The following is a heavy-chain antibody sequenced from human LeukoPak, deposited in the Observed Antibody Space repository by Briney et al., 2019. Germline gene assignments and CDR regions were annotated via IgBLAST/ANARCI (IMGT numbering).Heavy chain of an antibody. D-gene: IGHD6-19*01. J-gene: IGHJ4*02. V-gene: IGHV1-24*01. CDR1: GYTLTELS. CDR3: ATPGGSGWYWVFDY. Sequence: ASVKVSCKGSGYTLTELSMHWVRQAPGKGLEWMGGFDPEDGETIYAQKFQGRVTMTEDTSTDTAYMELSSLRSEDTAVYYCATPGGSGWYWVFDYWGQGTLVTVSS. CDR2: FDPEDGET.